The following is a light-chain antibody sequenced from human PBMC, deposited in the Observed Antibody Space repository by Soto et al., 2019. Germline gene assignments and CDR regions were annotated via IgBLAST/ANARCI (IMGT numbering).Light chain of an antibody. CDR3: AAWDDSLSGPGV. Sequence: QAVLTQPPSASGTPGQRVTFSCSGSSSNIGNFYVYWYQQLPGTAPKLLIYKNNQRPLGVPDRFSGSKSGTSASLAISGLRSEDEADYYCAAWDDSLSGPGVFGGGTQLTVL. CDR1: SSNIGNFY. CDR2: KNN. J-gene: IGLJ7*01. V-gene: IGLV1-47*01.